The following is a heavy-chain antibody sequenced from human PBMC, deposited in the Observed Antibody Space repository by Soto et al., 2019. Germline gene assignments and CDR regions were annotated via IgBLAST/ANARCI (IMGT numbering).Heavy chain of an antibody. J-gene: IGHJ4*02. CDR2: ISENGDIT. CDR3: VKDRFVDY. V-gene: IGHV3-64D*06. CDR1: GFTFSNSY. Sequence: GSLRLSCSVFGFTFSNSYMHWVRQTPEKGLQYVSSISENGDITYYPDSVKGRFTISRDNSKSTVYLQMSSLRIEDTGVYYCVKDRFVDYWGQGVLVTVSS.